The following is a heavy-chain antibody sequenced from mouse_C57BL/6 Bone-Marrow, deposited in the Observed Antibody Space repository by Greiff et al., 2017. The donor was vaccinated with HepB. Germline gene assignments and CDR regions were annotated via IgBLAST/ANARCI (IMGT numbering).Heavy chain of an antibody. CDR3: ARRSGRYFDY. Sequence: LMESGAELARPGASVKMSCKASGYTFTSYTMHWVKQRPGQGLEWIGYINPSSGYTKYNQKFKDKATLTADKSSSTAYMQLSSLTSEDSAVYYCARRSGRYFDYWGQGTTLTVSS. CDR2: INPSSGYT. V-gene: IGHV1-4*01. D-gene: IGHD3-2*02. CDR1: GYTFTSYT. J-gene: IGHJ2*01.